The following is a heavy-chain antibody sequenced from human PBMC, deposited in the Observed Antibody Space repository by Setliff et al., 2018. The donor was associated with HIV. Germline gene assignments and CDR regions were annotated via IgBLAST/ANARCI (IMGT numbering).Heavy chain of an antibody. CDR1: GYTFTDNY. CDR2: INSASGGT. J-gene: IGHJ3*02. CDR3: ARDYIHVFDI. V-gene: IGHV1-2*02. Sequence: RASVKVSCKDSGYTFTDNYIHWVRQAPGKGLEWMAWINSASGGTNYAQNLQGRVTVTRDTSIKTVYLEVNGLKSDDTAVYYCARDYIHVFDIWGQGTMVTVTS.